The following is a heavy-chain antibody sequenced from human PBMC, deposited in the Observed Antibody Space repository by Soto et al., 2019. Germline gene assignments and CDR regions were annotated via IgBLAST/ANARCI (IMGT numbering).Heavy chain of an antibody. CDR3: ARDARSSGWYVPSRLNWFDP. V-gene: IGHV1-69*01. CDR1: GFSFSAYA. CDR2: IIPIFGTA. Sequence: QVQLVESGGGVVQPGRSLRLSCAASGFSFSAYAIHWVRQAPGKGLEWMGGIIPIFGTANYAQKFQGRVTITADESTSTAYMELSSLRSEDTAVYYCARDARSSGWYVPSRLNWFDPWGQGTLVTVSS. D-gene: IGHD6-19*01. J-gene: IGHJ5*02.